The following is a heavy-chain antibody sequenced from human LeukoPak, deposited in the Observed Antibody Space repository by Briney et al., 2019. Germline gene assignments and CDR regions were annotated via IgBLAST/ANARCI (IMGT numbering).Heavy chain of an antibody. CDR2: IIPIFGTA. V-gene: IGHV1-69*05. CDR1: GGTFSSYA. CDR3: AIKYCSGGSCYNYYFYMDV. Sequence: SVKVSCKASGGTFSSYAISWVRQAPGQGLEWMGGIIPIFGTANYAQKFQGRVTITTDESTSTAYMELSSLRSEDTAVYYCAIKYCSGGSCYNYYFYMDVWGKGTTVTVSS. J-gene: IGHJ6*03. D-gene: IGHD2-15*01.